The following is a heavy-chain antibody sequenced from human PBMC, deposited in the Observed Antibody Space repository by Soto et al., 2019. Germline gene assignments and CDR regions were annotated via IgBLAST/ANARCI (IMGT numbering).Heavy chain of an antibody. CDR2: IYNSGNT. V-gene: IGHV4-61*01. CDR3: ARDVGYYGSGILFDY. Sequence: SETLSLTCSVSGGSVTSGSYHWILIRQPPGKGLEWIGNIYNSGNTNYNPSLKSRVTISVDTSKKQLSLKLSSVTAADTAVYYCARDVGYYGSGILFDYWGQGTLVT. D-gene: IGHD3-10*01. J-gene: IGHJ4*01. CDR1: GGSVTSGSYH.